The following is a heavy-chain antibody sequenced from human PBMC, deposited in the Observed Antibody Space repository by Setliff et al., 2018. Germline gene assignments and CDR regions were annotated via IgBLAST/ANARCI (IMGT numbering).Heavy chain of an antibody. J-gene: IGHJ3*02. CDR1: AFTFKNYW. D-gene: IGHD3-22*01. V-gene: IGHV3-7*03. Sequence: PGESLKLSCAASAFTFKNYWMSWVRQAPGKGLEWVANIKGDGSEKFYLDSVKGRFTISRDNAKNSLYLQMNSLRAEDTAVYYCARDRISRYYDSGAHAFDIWGQGTMVTVS. CDR2: IKGDGSEK. CDR3: ARDRISRYYDSGAHAFDI.